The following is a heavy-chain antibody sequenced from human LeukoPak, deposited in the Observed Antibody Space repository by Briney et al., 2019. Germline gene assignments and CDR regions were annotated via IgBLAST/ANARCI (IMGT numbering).Heavy chain of an antibody. CDR2: IYYSGST. CDR3: ACSWGSYQDDAFDI. CDR1: GGSISSSSYY. Sequence: SETLSLTCTVSGGSISSSSYYWGWIRQPPGKGLEWIGYIYYSGSTNYNPSLKSRVTISVDTSKNQFSLKLSSVTAADTAVYYCACSWGSYQDDAFDIWGQGTMVTVSS. V-gene: IGHV4-61*05. D-gene: IGHD1-26*01. J-gene: IGHJ3*02.